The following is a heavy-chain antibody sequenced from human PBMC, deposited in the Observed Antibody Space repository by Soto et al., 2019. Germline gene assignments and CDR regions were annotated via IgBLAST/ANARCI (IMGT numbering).Heavy chain of an antibody. Sequence: TLSLTCAVSGYSISSGYYWGWIRQPPGKGLEWIGSIYHSGSTYYNPSLKGRVTISVDTSKNQFSLKLSSVTAADTAVYYCARAKAGGATPHLDYWGQGTLVTVSS. D-gene: IGHD3-16*01. V-gene: IGHV4-38-2*01. CDR2: IYHSGST. CDR3: ARAKAGGATPHLDY. J-gene: IGHJ4*02. CDR1: GYSISSGYY.